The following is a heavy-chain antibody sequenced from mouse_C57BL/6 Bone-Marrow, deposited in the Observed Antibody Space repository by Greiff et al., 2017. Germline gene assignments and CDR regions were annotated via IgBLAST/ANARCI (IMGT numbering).Heavy chain of an antibody. CDR3: TRGGWPFAY. CDR2: ISSGGDYI. J-gene: IGHJ3*01. CDR1: GFTFSSYA. V-gene: IGHV5-9-1*02. Sequence: VKLMESGEGLVKPGGSLKLSCAASGFTFSSYAMSWVRQTPEKRLEWVAYISSGGDYIYYADTVKGRFTISRDNARNTLYLQMSSLKSEDTAMYYCTRGGWPFAYWGQGTLVTVSA. D-gene: IGHD3-3*01.